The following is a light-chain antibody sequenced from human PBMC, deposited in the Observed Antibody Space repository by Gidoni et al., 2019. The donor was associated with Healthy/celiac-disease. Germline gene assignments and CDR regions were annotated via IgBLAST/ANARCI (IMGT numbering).Light chain of an antibody. V-gene: IGKV3-15*01. Sequence: EIVMTQSPATLSVSPGESATLSCRASQSVSSNLAWYQQKPGQAPRLLIYDASTRATGIPARFSGSGSGTEFTLTISSLQSEDFAVYYCQQYNSWPTMYTFGQGTKLEIK. CDR2: DAS. CDR1: QSVSSN. CDR3: QQYNSWPTMYT. J-gene: IGKJ2*01.